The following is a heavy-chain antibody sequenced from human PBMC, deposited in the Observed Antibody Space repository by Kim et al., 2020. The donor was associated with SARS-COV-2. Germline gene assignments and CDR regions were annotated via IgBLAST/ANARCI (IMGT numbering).Heavy chain of an antibody. Sequence: GGSLRLSCAASGFTFDDYAMHWVRQAPGKGLEWVSLVSGDGGSTYYADSVKGRFTISRDNSKNSLYLQMNSLRTEDTALYYCAKESGGYSSSWPYYYYGMDLWGQGTTVTVSS. V-gene: IGHV3-43*02. CDR2: VSGDGGST. J-gene: IGHJ6*02. D-gene: IGHD6-13*01. CDR1: GFTFDDYA. CDR3: AKESGGYSSSWPYYYYGMDL.